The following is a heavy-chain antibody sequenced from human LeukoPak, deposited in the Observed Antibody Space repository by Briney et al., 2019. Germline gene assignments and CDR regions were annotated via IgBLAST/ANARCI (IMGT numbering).Heavy chain of an antibody. CDR3: ARDMAGSNWYYNWFDP. J-gene: IGHJ5*02. Sequence: SQTLSLTCAISGVSVSSNTAAWNWLRQSPSRGLEWLGSTYYRSKWYNDYAISVQSRISITADTSRNQFSLQLNSVTPEDTAVYYCARDMAGSNWYYNWFDPWGQGALVTVSS. V-gene: IGHV6-1*01. D-gene: IGHD6-13*01. CDR1: GVSVSSNTAA. CDR2: TYYRSKWYN.